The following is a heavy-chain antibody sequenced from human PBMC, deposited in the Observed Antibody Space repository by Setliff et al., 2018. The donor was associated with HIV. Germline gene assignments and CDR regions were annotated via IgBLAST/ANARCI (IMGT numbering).Heavy chain of an antibody. J-gene: IGHJ2*01. D-gene: IGHD1-26*01. V-gene: IGHV4-61*09. CDR1: GDSITRGSYY. CDR2: IYTSGKA. Sequence: SETLSLTCTVSGDSITRGSYYWSWIRQPAGKGLEWIGHIYTSGKAHYSPSLKSRITISADTSKNQLSLNLSSVTAADTAVYYCARAAYSGTYLWEPATDLWGRGTLVTVS. CDR3: ARAAYSGTYLWEPATDL.